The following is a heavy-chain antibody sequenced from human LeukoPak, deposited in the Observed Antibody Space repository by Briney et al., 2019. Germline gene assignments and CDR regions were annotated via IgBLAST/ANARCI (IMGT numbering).Heavy chain of an antibody. CDR1: GGSISSYY. D-gene: IGHD3-3*01. CDR2: IYTSGST. V-gene: IGHV4-4*07. J-gene: IGHJ5*02. Sequence: SETLSLTCTVSGGSISSYYWNWIRQPAGKGLEWTGRIYTSGSTNYNPSLKSRVTISVDTSKNQFSLKLSSVTAADTAVYYCARGNRQLRFLEWLTHNWFDPWGQGTLVTVSS. CDR3: ARGNRQLRFLEWLTHNWFDP.